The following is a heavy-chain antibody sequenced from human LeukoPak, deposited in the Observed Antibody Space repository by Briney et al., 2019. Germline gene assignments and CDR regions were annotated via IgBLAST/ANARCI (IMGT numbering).Heavy chain of an antibody. V-gene: IGHV1-18*01. J-gene: IGHJ3*02. CDR3: ARGGYYIGENAFDI. Sequence: GASVKVSCKASGYSFSSKDISWVRQAPGQGLEWMGWISAYNGNTNYAQKLQGRVTMTTDTSTSTAYMELRSLRSDDTAVYYCARGGYYIGENAFDIWGQGTMVTVSS. CDR1: GYSFSSKD. D-gene: IGHD1-26*01. CDR2: ISAYNGNT.